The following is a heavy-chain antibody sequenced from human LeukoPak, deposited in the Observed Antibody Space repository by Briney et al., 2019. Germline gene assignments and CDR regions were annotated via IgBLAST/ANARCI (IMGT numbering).Heavy chain of an antibody. CDR2: ISAYNGNT. J-gene: IGHJ4*02. D-gene: IGHD6-13*01. Sequence: ASVKVSCKASGYTFTSYGINWVRQAPGQGLEWMGWISAYNGNTNYAQKLQGRVTMTTDTSTSTAYMELRSLRAEDTAVYYCAFRGPSIAAAGTFDYWGQGTLVTVSS. CDR3: AFRGPSIAAAGTFDY. CDR1: GYTFTSYG. V-gene: IGHV1-18*01.